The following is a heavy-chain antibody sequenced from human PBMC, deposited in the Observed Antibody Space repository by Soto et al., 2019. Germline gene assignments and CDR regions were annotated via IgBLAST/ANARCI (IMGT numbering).Heavy chain of an antibody. J-gene: IGHJ3*01. Sequence: QVQLQQSGPGLVKPSQTLSVTCAISGDSVSSDSATWNWIRQSPSRGLEWLGRTYYRSKWNNDYVVSVKSRIXXXPXXSKNHFSLQLNSVTPEDTAVYYCARSPYDILTGYSKGAFDVWGQGTVVIVSS. D-gene: IGHD3-9*01. CDR1: GDSVSSDSAT. CDR3: ARSPYDILTGYSKGAFDV. V-gene: IGHV6-1*01. CDR2: TYYRSKWNN.